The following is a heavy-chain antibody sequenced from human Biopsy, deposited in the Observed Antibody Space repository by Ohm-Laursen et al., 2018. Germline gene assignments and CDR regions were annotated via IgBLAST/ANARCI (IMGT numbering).Heavy chain of an antibody. CDR1: GFTFSSYA. V-gene: IGHV3-23*01. CDR3: AKGRVGNSGSLDI. D-gene: IGHD1-1*01. Sequence: SLRLSCAASGFTFSSYAMNWVRQAPGKGLEWVSAITVSADTAYYADSVRGRFTVSRDNSQNTLYLQMNSLRAEDTAIYYCAKGRVGNSGSLDIGGHGTMVTVSS. J-gene: IGHJ3*02. CDR2: ITVSADTA.